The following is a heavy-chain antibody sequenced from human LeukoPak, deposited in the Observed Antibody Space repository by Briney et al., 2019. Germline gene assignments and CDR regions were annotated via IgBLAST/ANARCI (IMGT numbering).Heavy chain of an antibody. Sequence: PGGSLRLSCAASGFTFSDYYMTWIRQAPGKGLEWVSYISSSSTYTNYADSVKGRFTISRDNAKNSLYLQMNSLRAEDTAVYYCARERIYSSGWYLIDYWGQGTLVTVSS. J-gene: IGHJ4*02. CDR3: ARERIYSSGWYLIDY. V-gene: IGHV3-11*05. D-gene: IGHD6-19*01. CDR2: ISSSSTYT. CDR1: GFTFSDYY.